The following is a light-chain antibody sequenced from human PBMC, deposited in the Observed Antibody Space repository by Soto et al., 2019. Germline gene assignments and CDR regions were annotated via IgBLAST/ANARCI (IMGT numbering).Light chain of an antibody. CDR2: GAS. Sequence: IVMTQSPATRSVSPGERVTLSCLSSETVRTNLSWSQQKHGQTPRLLIFGASTRATGIPTSFTSSGSETKYTITIGSLQSDDLAVYYYQQYYNWPPYTFGQGTKLEIK. V-gene: IGKV3-15*01. CDR3: QQYYNWPPYT. CDR1: ETVRTN. J-gene: IGKJ2*01.